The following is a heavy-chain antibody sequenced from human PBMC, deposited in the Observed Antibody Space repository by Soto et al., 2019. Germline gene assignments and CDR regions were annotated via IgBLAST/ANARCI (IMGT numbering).Heavy chain of an antibody. Sequence: GXSVKGSCKASGYTFTGYYMHWGRQAPGQGLEWMGWINPNSGGTNYAQKFQGWVTMTRDTSISTAYMELSRLRSDDTAVYYCARGYYDSSGYYDYYYGMDVWGQGTTVTVSS. J-gene: IGHJ6*02. V-gene: IGHV1-2*04. CDR3: ARGYYDSSGYYDYYYGMDV. CDR2: INPNSGGT. D-gene: IGHD3-22*01. CDR1: GYTFTGYY.